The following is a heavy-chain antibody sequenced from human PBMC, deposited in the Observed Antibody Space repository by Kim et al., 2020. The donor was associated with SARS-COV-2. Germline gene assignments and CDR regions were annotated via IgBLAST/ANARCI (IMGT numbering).Heavy chain of an antibody. V-gene: IGHV1-24*01. Sequence: ASVKVSCKVSGYTLTELSMHWVRQAPGKGLEWMGGFDPEDGETIYAQKFQGRVTMTEDTSTDTAYMDLSSLRSEDTAVYYCATRGQQLGHFDYWGQGTLVTVSS. CDR2: FDPEDGET. CDR3: ATRGQQLGHFDY. D-gene: IGHD6-13*01. J-gene: IGHJ4*02. CDR1: GYTLTELS.